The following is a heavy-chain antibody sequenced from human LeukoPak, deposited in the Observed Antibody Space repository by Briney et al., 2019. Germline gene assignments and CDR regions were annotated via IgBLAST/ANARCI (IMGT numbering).Heavy chain of an antibody. Sequence: GASVKVSRKASGYTFTSYAMHWVRQAPGQRREWVGWINAGNGNTKYSQKFRGRVSTTRETSARTAYKELSGLGSEDTAVYCCARRNGEFQRYYYYYFGMDVWGQGTTVSVSS. CDR2: INAGNGNT. V-gene: IGHV1-3*01. CDR3: ARRNGEFQRYYYYYFGMDV. J-gene: IGHJ6*02. D-gene: IGHD3-10*01. CDR1: GYTFTSYA.